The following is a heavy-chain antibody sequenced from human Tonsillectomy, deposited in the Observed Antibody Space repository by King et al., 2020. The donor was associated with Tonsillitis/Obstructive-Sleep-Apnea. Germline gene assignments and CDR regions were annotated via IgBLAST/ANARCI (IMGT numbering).Heavy chain of an antibody. V-gene: IGHV4-39*01. J-gene: IGHJ3*02. CDR2: IYYSGST. CDR3: ASGGLRWSCHAFDI. Sequence: LQLQESGPGLVKPSETLSLTCTVSGGSISSSSYYWGWIRQPPGKGLEWIGSIYYSGSTYYNPSLKSRVTISVDTSKKQFSLKLSSVTAADTAVYYCASGGLRWSCHAFDIWGQGTMVTVSS. CDR1: GGSISSSSYY. D-gene: IGHD4-23*01.